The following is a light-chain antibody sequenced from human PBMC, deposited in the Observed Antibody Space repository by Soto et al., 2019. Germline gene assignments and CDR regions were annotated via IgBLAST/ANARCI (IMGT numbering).Light chain of an antibody. Sequence: QSALTQPASVSGSPGQSSTISCTGTSSDVAGYNYVSWYQQHPGKAPKLMIYDVSNRPSGVSNRFSGSKSGNTASLTISGLQAEYEADYYCSSYTSSSTLVFGGGTKVTVL. CDR1: SSDVAGYNY. V-gene: IGLV2-14*01. J-gene: IGLJ2*01. CDR2: DVS. CDR3: SSYTSSSTLV.